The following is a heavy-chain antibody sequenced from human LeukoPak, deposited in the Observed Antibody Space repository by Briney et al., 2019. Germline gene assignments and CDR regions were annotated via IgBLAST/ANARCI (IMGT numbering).Heavy chain of an antibody. CDR1: GFTFSSYA. V-gene: IGHV3-23*01. D-gene: IGHD3-22*01. J-gene: IGHJ4*02. Sequence: GGSLRLSCAASGFTFSSYAMSWVRQAPGKGLEWVSAISGSGGSTYYADSVKGRFTISRDNSKNTLYLQMNSLRAEDTAVYYCAKAPLSSYDSSGHYLDYWGQGTLVTVSS. CDR3: AKAPLSSYDSSGHYLDY. CDR2: ISGSGGST.